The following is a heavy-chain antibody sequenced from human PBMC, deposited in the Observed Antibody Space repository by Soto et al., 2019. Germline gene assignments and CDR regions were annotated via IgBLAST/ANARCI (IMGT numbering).Heavy chain of an antibody. J-gene: IGHJ4*02. CDR3: ANAPAIVLVPAALGGDY. CDR2: ISYDGSNK. D-gene: IGHD2-2*01. CDR1: GFTFSSYG. Sequence: QVQLVKSGGGVVQPGRSLRLSCAASGFTFSSYGMHWVRQAPGKGLEWVAVISYDGSNKYYADSVKGRFTISRDNSKNTLYLQMNSLRAEDTAVYYCANAPAIVLVPAALGGDYWGQGTLVTVSS. V-gene: IGHV3-30*18.